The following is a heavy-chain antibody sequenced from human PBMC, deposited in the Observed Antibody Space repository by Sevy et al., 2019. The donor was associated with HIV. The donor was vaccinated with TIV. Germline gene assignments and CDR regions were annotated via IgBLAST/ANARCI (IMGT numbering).Heavy chain of an antibody. J-gene: IGHJ6*02. Sequence: GGSLRLSCAASGFTFSSYWMSWVRQAPGKGLEWVANIKQDGSEKYYVDSVKGRFTISRDNAKNSLYLQMNSLRAEDTEVYYCPRDTPDSLYDFWSCYYPYYYYYGMDVWGQGTTVTVSS. CDR2: IKQDGSEK. CDR3: PRDTPDSLYDFWSCYYPYYYYYGMDV. CDR1: GFTFSSYW. V-gene: IGHV3-7*01. D-gene: IGHD3-3*01.